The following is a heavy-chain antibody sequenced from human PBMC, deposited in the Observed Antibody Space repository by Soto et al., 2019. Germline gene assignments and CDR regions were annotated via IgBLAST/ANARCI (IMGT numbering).Heavy chain of an antibody. J-gene: IGHJ3*02. D-gene: IGHD3-22*01. CDR1: GYTFTSYY. V-gene: IGHV1-46*01. Sequence: ASVKVSCKASGYTFTSYYMHWVRQAPGQGLEWMGIINPSGGSTSYAQKFQGRVTMTRDTSTSTVYMELSSLRSEDTAVYYCAREDDSSGYSTPDAFDIWGQGTMVTVSS. CDR2: INPSGGST. CDR3: AREDDSSGYSTPDAFDI.